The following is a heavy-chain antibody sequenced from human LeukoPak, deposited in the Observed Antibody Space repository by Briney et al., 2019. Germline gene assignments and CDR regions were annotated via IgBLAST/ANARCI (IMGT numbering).Heavy chain of an antibody. CDR3: AKGAGGSYGLYYFDY. J-gene: IGHJ4*02. Sequence: GGTLRLSCAASGFPFSSYAMSWFRQTPGKGLEWVSSIIASGGTTYYADPVKGRLTISRDNSKNTVYLQMNTLRAEDTAVYYCAKGAGGSYGLYYFDYWGQGALATVSS. V-gene: IGHV3-23*01. D-gene: IGHD3-10*01. CDR2: IIASGGTT. CDR1: GFPFSSYA.